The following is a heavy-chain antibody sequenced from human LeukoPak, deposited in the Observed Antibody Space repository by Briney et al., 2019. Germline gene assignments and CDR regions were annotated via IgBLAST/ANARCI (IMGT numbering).Heavy chain of an antibody. CDR3: ARPVAGHTYGHFDY. J-gene: IGHJ4*02. V-gene: IGHV3-30-3*01. Sequence: PGRSLRLSCAASGFTFSSYAMHWVRQAPGKGLEWVAVIPYDGSNKYYADSVKGRFTISRDNSKNTLCLQMNSLRAEDTAAYYCARPVAGHTYGHFDYWGQGALVTVSS. CDR1: GFTFSSYA. CDR2: IPYDGSNK. D-gene: IGHD5-18*01.